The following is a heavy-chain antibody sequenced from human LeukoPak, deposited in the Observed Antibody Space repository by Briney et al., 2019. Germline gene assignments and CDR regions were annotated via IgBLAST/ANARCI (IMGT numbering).Heavy chain of an antibody. J-gene: IGHJ4*02. D-gene: IGHD3-10*01. CDR2: IYYSGST. CDR3: ARAGYYYGSGSYYNTPHFDY. V-gene: IGHV4-59*01. Sequence: SETLSLTCTVSGGSISSYYWSWVRQPPGKGLEYVGYIYYSGSTYYNPSLKSRVTISVDTSKNQFSLKLSSVTAADTAVYYCARAGYYYGSGSYYNTPHFDYWGQGTLVTVSS. CDR1: GGSISSYY.